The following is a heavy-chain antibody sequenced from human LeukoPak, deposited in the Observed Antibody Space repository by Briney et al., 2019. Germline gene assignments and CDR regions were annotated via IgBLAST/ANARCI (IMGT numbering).Heavy chain of an antibody. D-gene: IGHD3-10*01. V-gene: IGHV1-18*01. CDR2: ISAYNGNT. Sequence: GASVKVSCKASGYTFTSYGICWVRQAPGQGLEWMGWISAYNGNTNYAQKLQGRVTMTTDTSTSTVYMELRSLRSDDTAVYYCARDRRARGFGELFGYYYYGMDVWGQGTTVTVSS. CDR1: GYTFTSYG. CDR3: ARDRRARGFGELFGYYYYGMDV. J-gene: IGHJ6*02.